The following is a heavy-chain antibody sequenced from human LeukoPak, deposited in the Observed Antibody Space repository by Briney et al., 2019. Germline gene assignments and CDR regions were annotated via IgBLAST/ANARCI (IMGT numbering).Heavy chain of an antibody. Sequence: PGGSLRLSCAASGFTFSSYAMSWVRQAPGKGLEWVAVIWCDGSNKYYADSVKGRFTISRDNSKNTLYLQMNSLRAEDTAVYYCARDLQSDDSSGYVLDYWGQGTLVTVSS. V-gene: IGHV3-33*08. CDR2: IWCDGSNK. J-gene: IGHJ4*02. CDR1: GFTFSSYA. CDR3: ARDLQSDDSSGYVLDY. D-gene: IGHD3-22*01.